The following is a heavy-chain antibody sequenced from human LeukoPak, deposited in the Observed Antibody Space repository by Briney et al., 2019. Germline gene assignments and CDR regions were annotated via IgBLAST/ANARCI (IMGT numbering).Heavy chain of an antibody. J-gene: IGHJ4*02. CDR2: ISGSDGST. CDR3: AKNMERDWTYYFDH. Sequence: TGGSLRLSCAASGFTFSSYAMSWVRQAPGKGLEWVSSISGSDGSTYYADSVKGRFTISRDNSKNTLYLQMNSLRPEDTAVYYCAKNMERDWTYYFDHWGQGTLVTVSS. D-gene: IGHD1-1*01. V-gene: IGHV3-23*01. CDR1: GFTFSSYA.